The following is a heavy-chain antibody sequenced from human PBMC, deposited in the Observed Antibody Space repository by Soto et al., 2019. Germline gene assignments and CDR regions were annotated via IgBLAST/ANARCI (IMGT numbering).Heavy chain of an antibody. V-gene: IGHV4-30-2*01. CDR2: IYHSGST. J-gene: IGHJ4*02. Sequence: QLQLQESGSGLVKPSQTLSLTCAVSGGSISSGGYSWSWIRQPPGKGLEWIGYIYHSGSTYYNPSFKIRVTISVDRSKNQFSLKLSSVTAADTAVYYCASAGGLGAVAVDYWGQGTLVTVSS. D-gene: IGHD6-19*01. CDR1: GGSISSGGYS. CDR3: ASAGGLGAVAVDY.